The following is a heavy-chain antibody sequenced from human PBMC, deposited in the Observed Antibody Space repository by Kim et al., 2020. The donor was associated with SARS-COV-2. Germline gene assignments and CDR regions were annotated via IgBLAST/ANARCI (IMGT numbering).Heavy chain of an antibody. D-gene: IGHD3-3*01. V-gene: IGHV1-8*01. CDR1: GYTFTSYD. CDR2: MNPNSGNT. Sequence: ASVKVSCKASGYTFTSYDINWVRQATGQGLEWMGWMNPNSGNTGYAQKFQGRVTMTRNTSISTAYMELSSLRSEDTAVYYCARYDFWSGEYYMDAWGKGTTVTVSS. CDR3: ARYDFWSGEYYMDA. J-gene: IGHJ6*03.